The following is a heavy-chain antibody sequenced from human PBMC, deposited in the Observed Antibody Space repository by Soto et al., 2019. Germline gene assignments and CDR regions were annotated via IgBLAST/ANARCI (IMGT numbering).Heavy chain of an antibody. CDR1: GYTFTSYG. V-gene: IGHV1-18*01. J-gene: IGHJ5*02. D-gene: IGHD2-15*01. Sequence: QVQLVQSGAEVKKPGASVKVFCKASGYTFTSYGISWVRQAPGQGLEWMGWINTYNYNTNSAQKFQGRVTMTTDTSTSTAYMELSSLRSDDTAVYYCARDAWYEVDPWGQGTLVTVSS. CDR2: INTYNYNT. CDR3: ARDAWYEVDP.